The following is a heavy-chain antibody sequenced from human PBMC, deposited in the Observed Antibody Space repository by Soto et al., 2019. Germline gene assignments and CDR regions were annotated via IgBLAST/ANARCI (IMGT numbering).Heavy chain of an antibody. V-gene: IGHV4-30-4*01. CDR1: GGSVSSGDYY. J-gene: IGHJ4*02. CDR3: ARARGARYFDY. Sequence: QVQLQESGPGLVKPSQTLSLTCTVSGGSVSSGDYYWSWIRQPPGKGLEWIGYIYYSGSTYYNPSLKSRFTISVDPSTIQFSVKLSPVTAADTAMYYCARARGARYFDYWGQGTLVTVSS. D-gene: IGHD2-15*01. CDR2: IYYSGST.